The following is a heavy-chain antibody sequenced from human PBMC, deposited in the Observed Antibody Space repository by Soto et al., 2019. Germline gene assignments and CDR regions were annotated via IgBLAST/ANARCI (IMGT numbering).Heavy chain of an antibody. CDR2: ISGDGVSK. V-gene: IGHV3-23*01. CDR1: GISFSDNA. D-gene: IGHD6-19*01. Sequence: VKLLESGGGLVKPGGSLRLSFAASGISFSDNAMSWVRQAPGKGLEWISAISGDGVSKLYADSVRGRFTISRDNAANTLYLQMSSLRTEDTALYYCAKKDRLYGVAVAFDSWGQGTLVTVSS. J-gene: IGHJ4*02. CDR3: AKKDRLYGVAVAFDS.